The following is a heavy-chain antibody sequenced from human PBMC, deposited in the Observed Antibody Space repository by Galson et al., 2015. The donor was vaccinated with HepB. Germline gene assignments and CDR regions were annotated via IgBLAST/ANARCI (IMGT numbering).Heavy chain of an antibody. J-gene: IGHJ4*02. CDR2: IFWNDDK. D-gene: IGHD3-22*01. Sequence: PALVKPTQPLTLTCTFSVFSVTSGGVGVGWLRQPPGKALEWLALIFWNDDKFYSPSLKNRLTITKDTSKNQVVLTLSNMDPVDSATYYCAHRNYYDSSGYTFDYWGPGTPVIVSS. CDR3: AHRNYYDSSGYTFDY. V-gene: IGHV2-5*01. CDR1: VFSVTSGGVG.